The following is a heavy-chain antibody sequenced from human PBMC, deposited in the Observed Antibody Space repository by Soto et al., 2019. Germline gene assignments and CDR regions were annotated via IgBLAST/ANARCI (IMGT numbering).Heavy chain of an antibody. J-gene: IGHJ4*02. CDR2: IWYDGSNK. Sequence: QVQLVESGGGVVQPGRSLRLSCAASGFTFSNYAMHWVRQAPGKGLEWVAVIWYDGSNKYYADSVKGRFTISRDNSKSTLYLQMNSLRVEDTAVYYCAREDPSSFGYGWGQGTLVTVSS. D-gene: IGHD5-18*01. CDR1: GFTFSNYA. V-gene: IGHV3-33*01. CDR3: AREDPSSFGYG.